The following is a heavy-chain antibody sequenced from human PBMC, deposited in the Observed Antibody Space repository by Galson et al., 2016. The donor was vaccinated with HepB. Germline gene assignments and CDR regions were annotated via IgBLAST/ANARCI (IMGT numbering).Heavy chain of an antibody. Sequence: LRLSCAASGFSFSSYVMSWVRQSPGKGLEWIGYIYYSGTTYYNLSLKSRVTISVDTSKNQFSLKLSSVTAADTAVYYCARVGRLDFWSGFYVPPFDYWGQGTLVAVSS. CDR3: ARVGRLDFWSGFYVPPFDY. CDR2: IYYSGTT. CDR1: GFSFSSYVM. D-gene: IGHD3-3*01. V-gene: IGHV4-31*02. J-gene: IGHJ4*02.